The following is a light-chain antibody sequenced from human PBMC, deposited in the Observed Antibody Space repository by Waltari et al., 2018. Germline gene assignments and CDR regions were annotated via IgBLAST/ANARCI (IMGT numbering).Light chain of an antibody. V-gene: IGLV3-25*03. J-gene: IGLJ2*01. CDR3: LSPETRGSWV. Sequence: SYELTQSPSVSLSPGQTARITCSGVPLPKKHPYWYQKKPGQAPVLIIFKDRERPSGIPERFSGSTSGTTVTLTITGVQAEDEADYYCLSPETRGSWVFGGGTKLTVL. CDR2: KDR. CDR1: PLPKKH.